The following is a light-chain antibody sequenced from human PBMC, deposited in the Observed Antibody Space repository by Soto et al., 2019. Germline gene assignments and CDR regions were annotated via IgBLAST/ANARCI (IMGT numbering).Light chain of an antibody. CDR1: SSDVGSYNL. V-gene: IGLV2-14*02. CDR2: EGS. Sequence: QSALTPPASVSGSPGQSITISCTGTSSDVGSYNLVSWYQQHPGKAPKLMIYEGSKRPSGVSNRFSGSKSGNTASLTISGLQAEDEADYYCCSYTTSSTLVVFGGGTKLTVL. J-gene: IGLJ2*01. CDR3: CSYTTSSTLVV.